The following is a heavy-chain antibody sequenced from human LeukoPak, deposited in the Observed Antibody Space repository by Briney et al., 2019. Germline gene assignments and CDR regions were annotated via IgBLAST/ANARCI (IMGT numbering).Heavy chain of an antibody. CDR2: IIPILGIP. D-gene: IGHD4-17*01. Sequence: SVKVSCKASGGTFSSYAISWVRQAPGQGLEWMGRIIPILGIPDYAQKFQVRVTITADTSTTTAYMGLSSLRSEDTAVYYCAATVTAYTNFDYWGQGTLVTVSS. CDR1: GGTFSSYA. CDR3: AATVTAYTNFDY. J-gene: IGHJ4*02. V-gene: IGHV1-69*04.